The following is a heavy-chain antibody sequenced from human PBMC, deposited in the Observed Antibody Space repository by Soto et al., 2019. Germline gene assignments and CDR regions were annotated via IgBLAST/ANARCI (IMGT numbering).Heavy chain of an antibody. D-gene: IGHD6-19*01. CDR1: GFTFSSYA. CDR2: ISGSGDTT. Sequence: GGSLRLSCTPSGFTFSSYAMSWVRQVPGKGLGWVSAISGSGDTTYYADSVKGRFTISRDKSKNTLYLQMNSLRAEDTAVYYCAKDLRIAVAGDFDYWGQGTLVTVSS. CDR3: AKDLRIAVAGDFDY. J-gene: IGHJ4*02. V-gene: IGHV3-23*01.